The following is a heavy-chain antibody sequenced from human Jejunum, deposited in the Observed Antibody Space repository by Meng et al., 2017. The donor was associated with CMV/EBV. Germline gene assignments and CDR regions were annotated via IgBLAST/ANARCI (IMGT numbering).Heavy chain of an antibody. V-gene: IGHV4-59*01. Sequence: GSISSSYWSWIRQPPGKGLEWIGYVYYSGSTNYNPSLKSRVTISVDTSKNQFSLKLSSVTAADTGVYYCARDGGLTQYYYYGMDVWGQGTTVTVSS. CDR1: GSISSSY. D-gene: IGHD2-15*01. CDR3: ARDGGLTQYYYYGMDV. J-gene: IGHJ6*02. CDR2: VYYSGST.